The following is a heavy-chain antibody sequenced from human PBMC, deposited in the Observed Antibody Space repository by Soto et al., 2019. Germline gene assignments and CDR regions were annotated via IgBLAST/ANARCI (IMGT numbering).Heavy chain of an antibody. CDR1: GGTFSSYA. D-gene: IGHD3-10*01. CDR3: AKKANSGPGSQYFDN. J-gene: IGHJ4*02. V-gene: IGHV1-69*13. Sequence: GAALKVSCRSSGGTFSSYAISWVRQAPGQGLEWMGGIIPIFGTANYAQKFQGRVTITADESTSTAYMELNSLRAEDTAIYYCAKKANSGPGSQYFDNWGQGTLVTVSS. CDR2: IIPIFGTA.